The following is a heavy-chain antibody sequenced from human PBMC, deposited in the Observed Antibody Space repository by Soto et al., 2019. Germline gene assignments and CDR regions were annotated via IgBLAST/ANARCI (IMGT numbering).Heavy chain of an antibody. CDR3: ARGPNSSGYYAYFDY. D-gene: IGHD3-22*01. CDR2: ISSSSSYT. V-gene: IGHV3-11*06. Sequence: PGGSLRLSCAASGFTFSDYYMSWIRQAPGKGLEWVSYISSSSSYTNYADSVKGRFTISRDNAKNSLYLQMNSLRAEDTAVYYCARGPNSSGYYAYFDYWGQGTLVTVSS. CDR1: GFTFSDYY. J-gene: IGHJ4*02.